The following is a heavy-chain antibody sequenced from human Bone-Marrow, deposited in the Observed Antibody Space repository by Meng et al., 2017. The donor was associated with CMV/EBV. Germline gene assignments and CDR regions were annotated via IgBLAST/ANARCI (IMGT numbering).Heavy chain of an antibody. Sequence: AIRWVRQAPGQGLEWMGGIIPIFGTANYAQKFQGRVTITADKSTSTAYMELSSLRSEDTAVYYCARDLEWLGRIVPAAILSGGGFDPWGQGTLVTVSS. CDR1: A. D-gene: IGHD2-2*02. CDR2: IIPIFGTA. CDR3: ARDLEWLGRIVPAAILSGGGFDP. J-gene: IGHJ5*02. V-gene: IGHV1-69*06.